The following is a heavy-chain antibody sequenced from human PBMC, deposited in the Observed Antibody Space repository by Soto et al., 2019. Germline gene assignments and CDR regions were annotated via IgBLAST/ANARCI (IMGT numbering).Heavy chain of an antibody. CDR1: GFTFSSYA. V-gene: IGHV3-30-3*01. J-gene: IGHJ4*02. Sequence: GGSLRLSCAASGFTFSSYAMHWVRQAPGKGLEWVAVISYDGSNKYYADSVKGRFTISRDNSKNTLYLQMNGLRAEDTAVYYCASSVDTAMDPFDYWGQGTLVTVSS. CDR3: ASSVDTAMDPFDY. CDR2: ISYDGSNK. D-gene: IGHD5-18*01.